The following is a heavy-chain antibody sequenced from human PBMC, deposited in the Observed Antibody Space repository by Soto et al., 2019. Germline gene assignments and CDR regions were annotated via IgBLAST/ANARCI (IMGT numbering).Heavy chain of an antibody. D-gene: IGHD4-17*01. V-gene: IGHV4-61*01. CDR2: IYYSGST. CDR1: GGSVSSGSYY. CDR3: ARAYGDYFNWFDP. Sequence: QVQLQESGPGLVKPSETLSLTCTVSGGSVSSGSYYWSWIRQPPGKGLEWIGYIYYSGSTNYNPSLKRRVTISVDTSKNQFSLKLSSVTAADTAVYYCARAYGDYFNWFDPWGQGTLVTVSS. J-gene: IGHJ5*02.